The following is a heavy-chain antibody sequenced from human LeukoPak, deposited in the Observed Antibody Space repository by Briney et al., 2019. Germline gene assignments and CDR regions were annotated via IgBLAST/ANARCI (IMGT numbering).Heavy chain of an antibody. D-gene: IGHD3-22*01. J-gene: IGHJ3*02. CDR1: GGSISSSSYY. V-gene: IGHV4-39*01. Sequence: SETLSLTCTVSGGSISSSSYYWGWIRQPPGKGLGWIGSIYYSASTYYTPSLTSRVTKSVDPSKNQFSLKLSSVTAADTAVYYCARPKITMIVVAGDAFDIWGQGTMVTVSS. CDR3: ARPKITMIVVAGDAFDI. CDR2: IYYSAST.